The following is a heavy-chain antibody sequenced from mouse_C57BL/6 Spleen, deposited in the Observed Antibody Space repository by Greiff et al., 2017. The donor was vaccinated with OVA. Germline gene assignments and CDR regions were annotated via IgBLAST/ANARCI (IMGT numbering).Heavy chain of an antibody. Sequence: QVQLKQSGAELVKPGASVKMSCKASGYTFTSYWITWVKQRPGQGLEWIGDIYPGSGSTNYNEKFKSKATLTVDTSSSTAYMQLSSLTSEDSAVYYCARSNGNYPYYAMDYWGQGTSVTVSS. V-gene: IGHV1-55*01. D-gene: IGHD2-1*01. CDR1: GYTFTSYW. CDR3: ARSNGNYPYYAMDY. CDR2: IYPGSGST. J-gene: IGHJ4*01.